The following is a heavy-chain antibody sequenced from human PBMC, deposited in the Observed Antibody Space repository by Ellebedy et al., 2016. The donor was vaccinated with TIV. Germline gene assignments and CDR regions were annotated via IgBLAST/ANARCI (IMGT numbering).Heavy chain of an antibody. CDR1: GFTFSNYW. J-gene: IGHJ5*02. V-gene: IGHV3-7*01. CDR2: IKQDGSAT. Sequence: GGSLRLSXAASGFTFSNYWMAWVRQAPGKGLEWVAHIKQDGSATEHVDSVRGRFTISRDNAKNSLYLQMNSLRAEDTAVYYCARTNRITMIVVVTDWFDPWGQGTLVTVSS. D-gene: IGHD3-22*01. CDR3: ARTNRITMIVVVTDWFDP.